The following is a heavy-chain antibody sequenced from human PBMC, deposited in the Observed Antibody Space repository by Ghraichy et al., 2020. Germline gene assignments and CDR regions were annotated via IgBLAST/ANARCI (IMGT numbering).Heavy chain of an antibody. D-gene: IGHD3-9*01. CDR2: ISHGGST. CDR1: GGSISGY. V-gene: IGHV4-34*01. CDR3: AANILPGPTPGLTIQGMGV. Sequence: SQTLSLTCGVYGGSISGYWSWIRQPPGQGLEWIGEISHGGSTKYSPSLKSRVTISVDTSKNQFSLKLSSVTTADTAVYYCAANILPGPTPGLTIQGMGVWGQGTTVTVSS. J-gene: IGHJ6*02.